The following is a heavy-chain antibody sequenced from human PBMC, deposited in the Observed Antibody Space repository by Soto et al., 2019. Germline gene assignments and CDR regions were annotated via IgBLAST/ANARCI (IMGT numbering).Heavy chain of an antibody. J-gene: IGHJ6*02. Sequence: GSLRLSCAASGFTFSSYGMHWVRQAPGKGLEWISIIYSAGNTYYADSVKGRFTISRDNSKNTLYLQMNSLGAEDTAVYYCARDFVVGGPTINYYYGMDVWGQGTTVTVSS. CDR3: ARDFVVGGPTINYYYGMDV. CDR1: GFTFSSYG. CDR2: IYSAGNT. V-gene: IGHV3-NL1*01. D-gene: IGHD1-26*01.